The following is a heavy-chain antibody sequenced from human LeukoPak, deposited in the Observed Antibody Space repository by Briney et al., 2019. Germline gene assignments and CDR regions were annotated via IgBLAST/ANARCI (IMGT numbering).Heavy chain of an antibody. Sequence: PGGSLRLSCAACGLTFSSYGMHWVRQAPGKGLEWVAVISYDGSNKYYADSVKGRFTISRDNSKNTLYLQMNSLRAEDTAVYYCAKDVITIFGSGPPDYWGQGTLVTVSS. D-gene: IGHD3-3*01. J-gene: IGHJ4*02. CDR3: AKDVITIFGSGPPDY. CDR1: GLTFSSYG. CDR2: ISYDGSNK. V-gene: IGHV3-30*18.